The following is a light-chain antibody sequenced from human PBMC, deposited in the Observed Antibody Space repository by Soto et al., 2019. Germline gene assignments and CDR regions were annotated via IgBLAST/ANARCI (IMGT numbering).Light chain of an antibody. CDR2: DVS. V-gene: IGLV2-11*01. J-gene: IGLJ2*01. CDR1: SSDVGGYNY. CDR3: CSYAGIPVV. Sequence: QSALTQPRSVSGSPGQSVTMSCTGTSSDVGGYNYVSWYQQHPGKAPKLMIYDVSKRPSGVPDRFSGSKSGNTASLTISGLQAEDEADYYGCSYAGIPVVFGGGTKLTVL.